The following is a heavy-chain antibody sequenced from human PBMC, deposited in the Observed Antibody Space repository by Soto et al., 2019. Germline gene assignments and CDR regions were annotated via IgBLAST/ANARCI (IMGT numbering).Heavy chain of an antibody. J-gene: IGHJ4*02. CDR2: IFGGGGDT. CDR1: GFTFSNYA. CDR3: AKYGSKSSPHYLDY. D-gene: IGHD6-13*01. Sequence: EVQLLESGGGLVQPGGSLRLSCAVSGFTFSNYAVGWVRQAPGMGLEWVSSIFGGGGDTYYTDSVKGRFTISRDSSENTVFLQMTSLRAEDTALYYCAKYGSKSSPHYLDYWGQGTLVTVSS. V-gene: IGHV3-23*01.